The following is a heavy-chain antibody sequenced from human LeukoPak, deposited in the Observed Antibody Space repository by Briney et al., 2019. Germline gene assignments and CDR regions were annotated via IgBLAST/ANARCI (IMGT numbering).Heavy chain of an antibody. D-gene: IGHD5-18*01. CDR2: SDPEDGER. Sequence: ASVKVSCKVSGKTLSDLSIHWLRQPPGKGLEWLGGSDPEDGERIYAQMFQGRVTMTEDTSIDTAYMELSGLRSEDTAVYYCVTGFTTMAVDYFDYWGQGTLVTVSP. CDR3: VTGFTTMAVDYFDY. V-gene: IGHV1-24*01. CDR1: GKTLSDLS. J-gene: IGHJ4*02.